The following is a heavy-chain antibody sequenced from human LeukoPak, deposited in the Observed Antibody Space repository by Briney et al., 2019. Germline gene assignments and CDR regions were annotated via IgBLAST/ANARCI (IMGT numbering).Heavy chain of an antibody. D-gene: IGHD3-22*01. J-gene: IGHJ4*02. V-gene: IGHV3-30-3*01. CDR2: ISYDGSNK. CDR1: GFTFSSYA. CDR3: ARDSSGDY. Sequence: GGSLRLSCAASGFTFSSYAMHWVRQAPGKGLEWVAVISYDGSNKYYADSVKGRFTISRDNSKNTLYLQMNSLRAGDTAVYYCARDSSGDYWGQGTLVTVSS.